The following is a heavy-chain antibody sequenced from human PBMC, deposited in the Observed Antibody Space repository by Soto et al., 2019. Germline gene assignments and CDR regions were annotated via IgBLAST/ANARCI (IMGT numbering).Heavy chain of an antibody. CDR1: GFTFSDYY. D-gene: IGHD3-22*01. V-gene: IGHV3-11*01. J-gene: IGHJ4*02. Sequence: PGVSLRLSCASSGFTFSDYYMSWIRQAPGKGLEWVSYISSSGSIIYYADSVKGRFTISRDNAKNSLYLQMNSLRAEDTAVYYCARDQGYYDSSSYFDFWGQGLLVTVPQ. CDR3: ARDQGYYDSSSYFDF. CDR2: ISSSGSII.